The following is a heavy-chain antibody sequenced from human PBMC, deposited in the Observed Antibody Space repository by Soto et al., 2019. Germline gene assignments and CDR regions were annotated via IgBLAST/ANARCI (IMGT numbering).Heavy chain of an antibody. CDR1: GFTFSSYG. Sequence: PGGSLRLSCAASGFTFSSYGMHWVRQAPGKGLEWVAVIWYDGSNKYYADSVKGRFTISRDNSKNTLYLQMNSLRAEDTAVYYCARFDLEYSSSSRTFRTQYYYGMDVWGQGTTVTVSS. V-gene: IGHV3-33*01. CDR2: IWYDGSNK. J-gene: IGHJ6*02. D-gene: IGHD6-6*01. CDR3: ARFDLEYSSSSRTFRTQYYYGMDV.